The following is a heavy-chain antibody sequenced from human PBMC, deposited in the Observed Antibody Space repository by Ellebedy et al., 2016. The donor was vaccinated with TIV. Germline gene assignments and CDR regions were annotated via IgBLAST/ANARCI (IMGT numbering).Heavy chain of an antibody. V-gene: IGHV4-34*01. Sequence: MPSETLSLTCAVYGGSFSGYYWSWIRQPPGKGLEWIGEINHSGSTNYNPSLKSRVTISVDTSKNQFSLKLSSVTAADTAVYYCARVGCSSTSCHPAVANFDYWGQGTLVTVSS. D-gene: IGHD2-2*01. CDR1: GGSFSGYY. CDR2: INHSGST. CDR3: ARVGCSSTSCHPAVANFDY. J-gene: IGHJ4*02.